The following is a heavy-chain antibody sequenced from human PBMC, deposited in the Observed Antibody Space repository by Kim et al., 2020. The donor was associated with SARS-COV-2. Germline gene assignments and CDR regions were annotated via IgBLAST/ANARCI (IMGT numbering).Heavy chain of an antibody. D-gene: IGHD1-20*01. Sequence: ASVKVSCKASGYTFTSYYMHWVRQAPGQGLEWMGIINPSGGSTSYAQKFQGRVTMTRDTSTSTVYMELSSLRSEDTAVYYCARTGPMYNWKESDYYYGMDVWGQGTTVTVSS. CDR3: ARTGPMYNWKESDYYYGMDV. CDR2: INPSGGST. J-gene: IGHJ6*02. V-gene: IGHV1-46*01. CDR1: GYTFTSYY.